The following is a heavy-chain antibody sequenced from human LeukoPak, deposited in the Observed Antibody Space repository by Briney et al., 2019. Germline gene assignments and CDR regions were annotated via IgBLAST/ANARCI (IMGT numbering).Heavy chain of an antibody. CDR1: GFTFSNYW. CDR3: ARGGGRDPFNVAY. V-gene: IGHV3-7*04. CDR2: IKPDGSAQ. Sequence: GGSLRLSCAASGFTFSNYWMSWVRHAPGRGLEGVANIKPDGSAQYYVDSVKGRFTISRDNAKNSLYLQMNSLRVEDTAVYYCARGGGRDPFNVAYWGQGTLVTVSS. J-gene: IGHJ4*02. D-gene: IGHD3-10*01.